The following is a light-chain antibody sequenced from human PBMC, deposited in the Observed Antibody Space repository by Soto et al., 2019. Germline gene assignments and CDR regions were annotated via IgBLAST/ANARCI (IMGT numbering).Light chain of an antibody. CDR2: SNH. CDR1: TSNIGSNT. CDR3: AVWDGSLNGVV. Sequence: QSVLTQPPSASGTPGQRVTISCSGSTSNIGSNTVNWYQQLPGTAPKLLIYSNHKRPSGVPDRFSGSKSGTSASLAISGLQSEDEAAYYCAVWDGSLNGVVFGGGTQLTVL. V-gene: IGLV1-44*01. J-gene: IGLJ3*02.